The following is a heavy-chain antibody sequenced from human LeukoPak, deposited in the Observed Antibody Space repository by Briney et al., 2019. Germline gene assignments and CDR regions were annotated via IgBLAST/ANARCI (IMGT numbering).Heavy chain of an antibody. Sequence: GGSLRLSCAASGFAVSSNYMNWVRQAPGKGLDWVSVIYSDGRTYYADSVKGRFTISRDISKNTLFLEMTSLRAEDTAVYYCAKVKGWYGEGYFDYWGQGTLVTVSS. D-gene: IGHD3-10*01. CDR2: IYSDGRT. V-gene: IGHV3-53*01. CDR1: GFAVSSNY. CDR3: AKVKGWYGEGYFDY. J-gene: IGHJ4*02.